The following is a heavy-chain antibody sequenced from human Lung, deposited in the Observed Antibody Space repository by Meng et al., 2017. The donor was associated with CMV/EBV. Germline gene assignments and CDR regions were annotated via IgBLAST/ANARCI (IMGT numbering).Heavy chain of an antibody. D-gene: IGHD3-10*02. V-gene: IGHV4-59*01. J-gene: IGHJ5*02. CDR3: ARGFLEGVYGRRCFDP. CDR2: IYYSGST. Sequence: SETLSLXXSISGGSISTFYWSWLRQSPGRGLEWIGYIYYSGSTKYNPSLESRVAISVDASKNQFSLKLTSVTAADTAVYYCARGFLEGVYGRRCFDPWGQGHXVTVSS. CDR1: GGSISTFY.